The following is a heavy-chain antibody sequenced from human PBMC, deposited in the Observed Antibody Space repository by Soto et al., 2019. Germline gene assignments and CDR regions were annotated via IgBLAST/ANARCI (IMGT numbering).Heavy chain of an antibody. V-gene: IGHV3-21*01. CDR1: VFTFSTYS. J-gene: IGHJ4*02. D-gene: IGHD4-4*01. CDR2: ISGSGNYT. CDR3: AREGINNYNEYYFDS. Sequence: WWSLRLSCSASVFTFSTYSMNWFRQAPGKGLEWVSSISGSGNYTHYADFLRGRFTISRDNAKTSLYLQMNSLRAEDTVVYYCAREGINNYNEYYFDSWGQGTVVTVSS.